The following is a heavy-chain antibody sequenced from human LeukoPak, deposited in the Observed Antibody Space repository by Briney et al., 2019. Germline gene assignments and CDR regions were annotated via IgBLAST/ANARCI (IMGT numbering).Heavy chain of an antibody. CDR1: GFTFSTHA. J-gene: IGHJ4*02. D-gene: IGHD6-13*01. CDR3: AKPPPDSSSWLFDY. V-gene: IGHV3-23*01. CDR2: ISGNGGTT. Sequence: GGSLRLSCAASGFTFSTHATSWVRQAPGKGLEWVSTISGNGGTTYYADSVKGRFTISRDNSKNTLYLQMNSLRVEDTAVYYCAKPPPDSSSWLFDYWGQGTLVTVSS.